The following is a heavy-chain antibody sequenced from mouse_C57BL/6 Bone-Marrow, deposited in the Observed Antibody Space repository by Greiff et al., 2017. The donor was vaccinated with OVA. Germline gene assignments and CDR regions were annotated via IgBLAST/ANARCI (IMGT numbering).Heavy chain of an antibody. J-gene: IGHJ2*01. CDR2: IWSGGST. CDR1: GFSLTSYG. V-gene: IGHV2-2*01. CDR3: ARGMMVNTSYYFDY. Sequence: QVQLQQSGPGLVQPSQSLSITCTVSGFSLTSYGVHWVRQSPGKGLEWLGVIWSGGSTDYNAAFISRLSISKDNSKSQVFFKMNSLQADDTAIYYCARGMMVNTSYYFDYWGQGTTLTVSS. D-gene: IGHD2-3*01.